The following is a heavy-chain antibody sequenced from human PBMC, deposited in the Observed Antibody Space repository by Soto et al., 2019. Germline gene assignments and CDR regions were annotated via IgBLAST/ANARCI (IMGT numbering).Heavy chain of an antibody. CDR3: ARVVPAAVWGLDDYYYYYMDV. Sequence: PSETLSLTCTVSGGSVSSGSYYWSWIRQPPGKGLEWIGYIYYNGSTNYNVSVKSRVTISVHTSKTQFSLSLSTVTAADTAVYYCARVVPAAVWGLDDYYYYYMDVWGKGTTVTVSS. V-gene: IGHV4-61*01. CDR1: GGSVSSGSYY. CDR2: IYYNGST. J-gene: IGHJ6*03. D-gene: IGHD2-2*01.